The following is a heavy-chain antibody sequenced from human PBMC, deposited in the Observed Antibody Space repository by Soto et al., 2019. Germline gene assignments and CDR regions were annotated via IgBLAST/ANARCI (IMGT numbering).Heavy chain of an antibody. CDR3: ASLLTISGVDY. Sequence: SGTLFLTFAFCGGFFSGYHWSRIRQPPGKGLEWMGEINHSGSTNYNPSLKSRVTISVDTSKNQFSLKLSSVTAADTALYYGASLLTISGVDYWGQGTLVTVSS. CDR1: GGFFSGYH. CDR2: INHSGST. V-gene: IGHV4-34*01. J-gene: IGHJ4*02. D-gene: IGHD3-9*01.